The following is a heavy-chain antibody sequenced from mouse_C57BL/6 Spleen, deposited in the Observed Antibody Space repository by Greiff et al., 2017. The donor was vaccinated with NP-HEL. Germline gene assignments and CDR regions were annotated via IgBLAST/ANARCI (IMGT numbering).Heavy chain of an antibody. CDR3: ARGVYGYDEDWYFDV. Sequence: DVQLQESGPGLVKPSQSLSLTCSVTGYSITSGYYWNWIRQFPGNKLEWMGYISYDGSNNYNPSLKNRISITRDTSKNQFFLKLNSVTTEDTATYYCARGVYGYDEDWYFDVWGTGTTVTVSS. V-gene: IGHV3-6*01. CDR1: GYSITSGYY. J-gene: IGHJ1*03. CDR2: ISYDGSN. D-gene: IGHD2-2*01.